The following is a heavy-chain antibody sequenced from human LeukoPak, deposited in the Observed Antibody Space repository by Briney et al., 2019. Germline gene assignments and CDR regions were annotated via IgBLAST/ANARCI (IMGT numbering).Heavy chain of an antibody. J-gene: IGHJ3*02. CDR3: ARGRFLDAFDI. CDR1: GFSFSTYG. V-gene: IGHV3-33*01. CDR2: TLYDESSK. Sequence: GRSLRLSCAASGFSFSTYGMHWVRQAPGKGLEWVALTLYDESSKYYADSVKGRFTISRDNSKDTLYLQMNSLRAEDTAVYYCARGRFLDAFDIWGQGTMVTVSS. D-gene: IGHD3-3*01.